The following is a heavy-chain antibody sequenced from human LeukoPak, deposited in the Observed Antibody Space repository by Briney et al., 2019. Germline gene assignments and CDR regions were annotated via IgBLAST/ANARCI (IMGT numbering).Heavy chain of an antibody. V-gene: IGHV3-66*01. CDR2: IYSGGST. Sequence: GGSLRLSCAASGLTFNMYTMNWLRQAPGKGLEWVSLIYSGGSTYYADSVKGRFTISRDNSKNTLYLQMNSLRAEDTAVYYCARDLFGIAAAGSGRFDPWGQGTLVTVSS. J-gene: IGHJ5*02. CDR3: ARDLFGIAAAGSGRFDP. D-gene: IGHD6-13*01. CDR1: GLTFNMYT.